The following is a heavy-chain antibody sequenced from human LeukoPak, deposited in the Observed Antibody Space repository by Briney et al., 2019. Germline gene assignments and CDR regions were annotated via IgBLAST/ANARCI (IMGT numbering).Heavy chain of an antibody. V-gene: IGHV3-30*02. D-gene: IGHD3-16*01. CDR3: ARGGQVYYDYVWGSYDY. Sequence: GGSLRLSCAASGFTFSTYGMHWVRQAPGKGLEWVTFIRFDGTNKYYADSVKGRFTISRDNSKNTLFLLMNNLRGDDTAVYYCARGGQVYYDYVWGSYDYWGQGTLVTVSS. CDR1: GFTFSTYG. J-gene: IGHJ4*02. CDR2: IRFDGTNK.